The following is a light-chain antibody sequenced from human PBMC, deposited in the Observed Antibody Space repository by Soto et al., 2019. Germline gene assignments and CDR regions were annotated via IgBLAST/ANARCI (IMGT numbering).Light chain of an antibody. J-gene: IGLJ2*01. CDR1: SSDVGNYNL. V-gene: IGLV2-23*03. CDR3: CSYAGSTTFRVL. CDR2: EGS. Sequence: QSALTQPASVSGSPGQSITISCTGTSSDVGNYNLVSWYQQHPGKAPKLMIYEGSKRPSGVSNRFSGSKSGNTASLTIPGLQAEDEADYYCCSYAGSTTFRVLFGGGTKRTV.